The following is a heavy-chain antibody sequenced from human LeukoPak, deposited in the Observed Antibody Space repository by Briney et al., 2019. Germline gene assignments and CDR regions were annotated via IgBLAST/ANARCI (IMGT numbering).Heavy chain of an antibody. CDR3: ARDRRSDDFWSGTD. D-gene: IGHD3-3*01. CDR1: GYTFTSYG. CDR2: ISTNNGNI. Sequence: ASVKVSCKGSGYTFTSYGISWVQQAPGQGLEWMGWISTNNGNINYAQKFRGRVTITTDTFTGTVYMELRSLTSDDTAVYYCARDRRSDDFWSGTDWGQGTLVTVSS. J-gene: IGHJ4*02. V-gene: IGHV1-18*01.